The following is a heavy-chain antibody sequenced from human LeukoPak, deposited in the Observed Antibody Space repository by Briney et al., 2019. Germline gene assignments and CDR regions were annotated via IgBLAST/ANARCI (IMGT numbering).Heavy chain of an antibody. CDR2: INPSGGST. J-gene: IGHJ5*02. CDR3: ARDVRNWFDP. D-gene: IGHD3-10*02. Sequence: ASVKVSCKASGYTFTSYYMHWVRQAPGQGLEWMGIINPSGGSTSYAQKFQGRVTMTRDTSISTAYMELSRLRSDDTAVYYCARDVRNWFDPWGQGTLVTVSS. CDR1: GYTFTSYY. V-gene: IGHV1-46*01.